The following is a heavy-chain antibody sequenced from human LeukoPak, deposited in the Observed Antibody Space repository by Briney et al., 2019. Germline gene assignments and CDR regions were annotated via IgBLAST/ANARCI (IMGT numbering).Heavy chain of an antibody. D-gene: IGHD4-17*01. J-gene: IGHJ3*02. CDR2: IYYSGTT. V-gene: IGHV4-31*03. Sequence: SQTLSLTCTVSGGSISSGGYYWSWIRQHPEKGLEWIGYIYYSGTTYYNPSLKSRLTISVDTSKNQFSLRLSSVTAADTAVYYCARDPTTVTKGFDIWGQGTMVTVSS. CDR1: GGSISSGGYY. CDR3: ARDPTTVTKGFDI.